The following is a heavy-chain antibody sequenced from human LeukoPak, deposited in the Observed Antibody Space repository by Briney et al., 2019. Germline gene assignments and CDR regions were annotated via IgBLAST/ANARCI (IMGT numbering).Heavy chain of an antibody. Sequence: ASVKVPCKASGYTFTSYGISWVRQAPGQGLEWMGWISAYNGNTNYAQKLQGRVTMTTDTSTSTAYMELRSLRSDDTAVYYCARDGYQLLLDAFDIWGQGTMVTVSS. D-gene: IGHD2-2*01. CDR3: ARDGYQLLLDAFDI. J-gene: IGHJ3*02. CDR2: ISAYNGNT. V-gene: IGHV1-18*04. CDR1: GYTFTSYG.